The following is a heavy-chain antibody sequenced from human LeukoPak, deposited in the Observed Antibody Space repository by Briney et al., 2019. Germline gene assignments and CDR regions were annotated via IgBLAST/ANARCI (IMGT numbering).Heavy chain of an antibody. CDR1: GYSFNDYW. J-gene: IGHJ4*02. V-gene: IGHV5-51*01. D-gene: IGHD5-24*01. CDR3: AKGDGYNGVDY. Sequence: GESLKISCKGSGYSFNDYWIGWVRQMPGKGLEWMGLIYPGEFDIRYSPSFQGQVTISADKSISTAYLQWSSLKASDTAMYYCAKGDGYNGVDYWGQGTLVTVSS. CDR2: IYPGEFDI.